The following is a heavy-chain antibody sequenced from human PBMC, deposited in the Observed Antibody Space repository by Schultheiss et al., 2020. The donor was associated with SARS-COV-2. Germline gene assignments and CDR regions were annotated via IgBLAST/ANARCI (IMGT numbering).Heavy chain of an antibody. CDR3: ARPKLGMLVGFDY. D-gene: IGHD7-27*01. V-gene: IGHV5-51*01. Sequence: GESLKISCKGSGYSFTSYWIGWVRQMPGKGLEWMGIICPGDSQTKYSPSFEGQVTISADKSISTAYLQWSSLKASDTAMYYCARPKLGMLVGFDYWGQGTLVTVSS. CDR2: ICPGDSQT. J-gene: IGHJ4*02. CDR1: GYSFTSYW.